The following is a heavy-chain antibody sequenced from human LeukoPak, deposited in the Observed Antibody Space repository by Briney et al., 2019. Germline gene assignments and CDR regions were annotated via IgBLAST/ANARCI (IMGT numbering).Heavy chain of an antibody. D-gene: IGHD6-13*01. V-gene: IGHV4-4*07. CDR3: ARYSSTRNFDY. CDR1: GGSISSYY. J-gene: IGHJ4*02. CDR2: IYTSGST. Sequence: PSETLSLTCTVSGGSISSYYWSWIRQPAGKGLEWIGRIYTSGSTNYNPSLKSRVTMSVDTFKDQFSLKLSSVTAADTAVYYCARYSSTRNFDYWGQGTLVTVSS.